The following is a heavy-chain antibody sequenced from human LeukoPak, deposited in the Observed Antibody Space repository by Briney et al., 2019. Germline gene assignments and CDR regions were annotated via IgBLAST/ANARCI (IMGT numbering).Heavy chain of an antibody. CDR2: IYYSGST. J-gene: IGHJ6*02. CDR1: GGSISSYY. D-gene: IGHD6-13*01. Sequence: SETLSLTCTVSGGSISSYYWSWIRQPPGKGLEWIGYIYYSGSTNYNPSLKSRVTISVDTSKNQFSLKLSSVTAADTAVYYCARAYSSSWYPVSWGYYYGMDVWGQGTTVTVSS. CDR3: ARAYSSSWYPVSWGYYYGMDV. V-gene: IGHV4-59*01.